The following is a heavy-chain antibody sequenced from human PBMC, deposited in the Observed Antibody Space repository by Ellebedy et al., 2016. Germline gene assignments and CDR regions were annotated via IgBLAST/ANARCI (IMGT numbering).Heavy chain of an antibody. D-gene: IGHD3-3*01. CDR1: GGSISSSSYY. V-gene: IGHV4-39*07. J-gene: IGHJ5*02. Sequence: SETLSLTCTVSGGSISSSSYYWGWIRQPPGKGLEWIGSIYYSGSTYYNPSLKSRVTISVDTSKNQFSLKLSSVTAADTAVYYCARGYDFWSGYKEGNWFDPWGQGTLVTVSS. CDR2: IYYSGST. CDR3: ARGYDFWSGYKEGNWFDP.